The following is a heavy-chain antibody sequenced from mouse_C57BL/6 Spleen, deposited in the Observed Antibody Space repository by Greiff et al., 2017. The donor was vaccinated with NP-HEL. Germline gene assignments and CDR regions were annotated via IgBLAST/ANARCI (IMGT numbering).Heavy chain of an antibody. D-gene: IGHD1-1*01. CDR1: GFTFSDYY. CDR3: ARVYGSSFAY. Sequence: EVKLVESEGGLVQPGSSMKLSCTASGFTFSDYYMAWVRQVPEKGLEWVANINYDGSSTYYLDSLKSRFIISRDNAKNILYLQMSSLKSEDTATYYCARVYGSSFAYWGQGTLVTVSA. J-gene: IGHJ3*01. V-gene: IGHV5-16*01. CDR2: INYDGSST.